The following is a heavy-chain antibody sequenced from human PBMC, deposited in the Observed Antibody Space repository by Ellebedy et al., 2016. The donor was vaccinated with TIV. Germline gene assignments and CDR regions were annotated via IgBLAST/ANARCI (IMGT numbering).Heavy chain of an antibody. Sequence: MPSETLSLTCAVSGDSISSGGYSWTWIRQPAGKDLEWIGNFYHPGSTFYNPSLKSRVTISVDTSKNQFSLKLSSVTAADTAVYYCARGTNSGPPAIPFGIAFHIWGQGTMVTVSS. CDR2: FYHPGST. CDR3: ARGTNSGPPAIPFGIAFHI. J-gene: IGHJ3*02. V-gene: IGHV4-30-2*01. D-gene: IGHD5-12*01. CDR1: GDSISSGGYS.